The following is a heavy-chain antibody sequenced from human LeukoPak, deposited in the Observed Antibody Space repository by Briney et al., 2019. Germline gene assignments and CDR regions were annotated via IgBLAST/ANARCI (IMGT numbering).Heavy chain of an antibody. J-gene: IGHJ4*02. CDR2: ISNGGGST. D-gene: IGHD2-15*01. CDR3: AKDRWGSGGSGGGDY. V-gene: IGHV3-23*01. Sequence: GGSLRLSCAASGFTFSSYAMTWVRQAPGKGLEWVSTISNGGGSTYYADSVEGRFTISRDNSRNTLYLQMNSLRAEDTAVYYCAKDRWGSGGSGGGDYWGQGTLVTVSS. CDR1: GFTFSSYA.